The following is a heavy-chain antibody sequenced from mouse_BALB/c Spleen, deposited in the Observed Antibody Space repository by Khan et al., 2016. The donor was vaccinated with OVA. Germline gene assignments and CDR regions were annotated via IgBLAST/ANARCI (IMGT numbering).Heavy chain of an antibody. CDR3: TRHGYVAWFTY. CDR2: VDPFSGGT. Sequence: VQLQQSGPELMKPGASVKISCKASGYSFTSYYLHWVMQSHGESLEWIGYVDPFSGGTTYNQKFKGKATLTVDTSSSTAYMPLSNRTSEDSAVYYCTRHGYVAWFTYGGQGTLVTVSA. D-gene: IGHD2-2*01. V-gene: IGHV1S135*01. CDR1: GYSFTSYY. J-gene: IGHJ3*01.